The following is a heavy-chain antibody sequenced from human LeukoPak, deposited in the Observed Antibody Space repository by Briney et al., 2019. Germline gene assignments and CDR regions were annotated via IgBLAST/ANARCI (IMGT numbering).Heavy chain of an antibody. CDR1: GGSISTSSYF. V-gene: IGHV4-39*02. Sequence: SETLSLTCTVSGGSISTSSYFWGWIRQPPGKGLEWIGSIYYSGITFYNPSLKSRLTISVDTSKNQFSLKLTSVTAADTAVYYCARDQTYSGSGIYTYFDYWGQGILVTVSS. CDR3: ARDQTYSGSGIYTYFDY. D-gene: IGHD3-10*01. CDR2: IYYSGIT. J-gene: IGHJ4*02.